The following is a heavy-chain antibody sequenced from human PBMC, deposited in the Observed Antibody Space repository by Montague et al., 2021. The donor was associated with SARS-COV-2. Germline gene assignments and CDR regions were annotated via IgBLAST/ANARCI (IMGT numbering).Heavy chain of an antibody. D-gene: IGHD6-19*01. V-gene: IGHV4-39*01. CDR1: GGSISSSNYY. J-gene: IGHJ4*02. CDR3: VAEWLAIYYFDF. CDR2: LFYSGSS. Sequence: ETLSLTCTVAGGSISSSNYYWGWIRQPPGKGLEWIGSLFYSGSSFYNLSLKSRVTISVDTSKNQFFLRLSSVTAADTAVYYCVAEWLAIYYFDFWAREPWSPSPQ.